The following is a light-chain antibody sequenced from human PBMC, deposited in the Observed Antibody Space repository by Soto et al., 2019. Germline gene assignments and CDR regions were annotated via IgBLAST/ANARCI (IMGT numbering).Light chain of an antibody. V-gene: IGLV2-23*02. CDR2: EVS. Sequence: ALTQPASVSGSPGQSITISCTGTSSDVGTYHLVSWYQQHPGKAPKLMIYEVSKRPSGVSNRFSGSKSGNTASLTISGLQAEDEADYYRCSYAGSSTYVFGTGTQLTVL. CDR3: CSYAGSSTYV. CDR1: SSDVGTYHL. J-gene: IGLJ1*01.